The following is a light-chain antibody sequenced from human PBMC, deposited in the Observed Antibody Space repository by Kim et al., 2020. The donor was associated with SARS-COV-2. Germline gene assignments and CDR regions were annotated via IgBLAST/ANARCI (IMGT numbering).Light chain of an antibody. J-gene: IGLJ3*02. CDR1: SGSIASNY. V-gene: IGLV6-57*03. CDR2: ENK. CDR3: QSYENNNWV. Sequence: GKTVTISCTRSSGSIASNYVQWYQQRPGSAPTTVIYENKQRPSGVPDRFSGSIDTSSSSASLTVSGLKPEDEADYYCQSYENNNWVFGGGTRLTVL.